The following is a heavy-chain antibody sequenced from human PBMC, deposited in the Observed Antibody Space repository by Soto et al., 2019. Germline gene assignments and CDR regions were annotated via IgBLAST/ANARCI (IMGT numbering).Heavy chain of an antibody. Sequence: GASVKVSCKASGGTFSSYAISWVRQAPGQGLEWMGGIIPIFGTANYAQKFQGRVTITADESTSTAYMELSSLRSEDTAVYYCAREGMANPYNWFAPWGQGTLVTAPQ. V-gene: IGHV1-69*13. J-gene: IGHJ5*02. D-gene: IGHD5-12*01. CDR2: IIPIFGTA. CDR1: GGTFSSYA. CDR3: AREGMANPYNWFAP.